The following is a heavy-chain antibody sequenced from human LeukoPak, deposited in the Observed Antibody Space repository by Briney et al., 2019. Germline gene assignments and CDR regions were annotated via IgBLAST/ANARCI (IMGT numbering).Heavy chain of an antibody. V-gene: IGHV3-21*01. J-gene: IGHJ4*02. CDR1: GFTFSSYS. Sequence: KSGGSLRLSCAASGFTFSSYSMNWVRQAPGKGLEWVSCISSSSSYIYYADSVKGRFTISRDNAKNSLYLQMNSLRAEDTAMYYCARDQKHVGATGNKALDYWGQGTLVTVSS. CDR3: ARDQKHVGATGNKALDY. D-gene: IGHD1-26*01. CDR2: ISSSSSYI.